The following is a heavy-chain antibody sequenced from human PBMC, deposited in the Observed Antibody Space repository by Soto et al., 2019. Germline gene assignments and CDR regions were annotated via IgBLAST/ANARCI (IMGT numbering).Heavy chain of an antibody. CDR2: IYYSGST. J-gene: IGHJ4*02. CDR3: AREYRGYFDY. Sequence: SETLCRTCTVSGGSVSSGSYYWSWIRQPPGKGLEWIEYIYYSGSTNYNPSLKSRVTISVDTSKNQFSLKLSSVTAADTAVYYCAREYRGYFDYWGQGTLVTVSS. CDR1: GGSVSSGSYY. D-gene: IGHD3-10*01. V-gene: IGHV4-61*01.